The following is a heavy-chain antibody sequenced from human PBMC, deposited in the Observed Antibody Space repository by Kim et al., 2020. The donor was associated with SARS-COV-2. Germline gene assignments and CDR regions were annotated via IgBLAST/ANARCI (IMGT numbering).Heavy chain of an antibody. CDR3: ARGSAANYYDSSGIDY. V-gene: IGHV4-34*01. J-gene: IGHJ4*01. CDR1: GGSFSGYY. Sequence: SETLSLTCAVYGGSFSGYYWSWIRQPPGKGLEWIGEINHSGSTNYNPSLKSRVTISVDTSKNQFSLKLSSVTAADTAVYYCARGSAANYYDSSGIDYWG. CDR2: INHSGST. D-gene: IGHD3-22*01.